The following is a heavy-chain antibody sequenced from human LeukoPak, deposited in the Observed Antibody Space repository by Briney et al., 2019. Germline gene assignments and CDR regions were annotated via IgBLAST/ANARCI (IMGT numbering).Heavy chain of an antibody. Sequence: AAVNVSFKSSVYTFTSYDSNGVRQATGQGLEWMAWLNTTSGNTGYAQKFQGRVTMTRNTSISTAYMELSSLRSEDTAVYYCARGTPGIAAAVGHWGQGTMVTVSS. V-gene: IGHV1-8*01. CDR1: VYTFTSYD. CDR3: ARGTPGIAAAVGH. J-gene: IGHJ4*02. D-gene: IGHD6-13*01. CDR2: LNTTSGNT.